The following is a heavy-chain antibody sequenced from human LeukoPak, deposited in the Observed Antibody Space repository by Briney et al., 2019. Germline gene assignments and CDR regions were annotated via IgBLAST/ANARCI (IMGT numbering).Heavy chain of an antibody. CDR2: ISHSGGT. D-gene: IGHD3-16*01. V-gene: IGHV4-34*01. CDR3: ARAYRRFYYYYMDV. Sequence: SETLSLTCAVYGESFGGYYWSWIRQPPGKGLEWIGEISHSGGTNYIPSLKSRVTISVDVSKNQFSLKLSSVTAADTAVYYCARAYRRFYYYYMDVWGKGTTVTVSS. CDR1: GESFGGYY. J-gene: IGHJ6*03.